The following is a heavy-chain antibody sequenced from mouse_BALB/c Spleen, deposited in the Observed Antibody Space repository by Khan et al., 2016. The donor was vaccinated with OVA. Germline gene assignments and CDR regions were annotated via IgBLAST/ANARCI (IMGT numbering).Heavy chain of an antibody. CDR2: IYPGDGDT. Sequence: QVQLKQSGAELVRPGSSVKISCKASGYAFSSYWMNWVKQRPGQGLEWIGQIYPGDGDTNYNGKFKGKATLTADKSSSTAYMQLSSLTSEDSAVYFCARHYVMDYWGQGTSVTVS. V-gene: IGHV1-80*01. CDR1: GYAFSSYW. J-gene: IGHJ4*01. CDR3: ARHYVMDY.